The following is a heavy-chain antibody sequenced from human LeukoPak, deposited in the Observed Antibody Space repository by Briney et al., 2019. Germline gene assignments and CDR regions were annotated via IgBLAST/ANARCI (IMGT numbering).Heavy chain of an antibody. CDR1: GFTFSSYL. D-gene: IGHD4-23*01. Sequence: GGSLRLSCAASGFTFSSYLMNWVRQAPGKGLVWVSRIASDGSSTTYADSVKGRFSISRDNAKNTLYLQMNSLRVEDTAVYYCARGRPHGNDYWGQGTLVTVSS. CDR3: ARGRPHGNDY. CDR2: IASDGSST. J-gene: IGHJ4*02. V-gene: IGHV3-74*01.